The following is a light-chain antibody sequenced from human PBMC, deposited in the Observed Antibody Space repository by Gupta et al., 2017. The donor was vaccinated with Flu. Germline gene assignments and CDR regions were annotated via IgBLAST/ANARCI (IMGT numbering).Light chain of an antibody. CDR2: KVS. Sequence: DVVMTQSPLSLPVTLGQPASISCRSSQSLVYSDGNTYLNWFQQRPGQSPRRLIYKVSNRDSGVPDRFSGSGSGTDFTLKISRVEADDVGVYYCMQGKHWPFTFGRGTKVDIK. CDR3: MQGKHWPFT. CDR1: QSLVYSDGNTY. J-gene: IGKJ3*01. V-gene: IGKV2-30*01.